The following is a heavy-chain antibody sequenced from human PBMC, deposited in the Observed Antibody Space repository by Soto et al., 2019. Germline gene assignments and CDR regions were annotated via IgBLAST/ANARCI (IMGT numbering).Heavy chain of an antibody. V-gene: IGHV3-48*01. J-gene: IGHJ5*02. D-gene: IGHD6-13*01. CDR1: EFTFSSYS. CDR2: ISSSSSTI. CDR3: ARHPERIAQIGWFDP. Sequence: PGGSLRLSCAASEFTFSSYSMNWVRQAPGKGLEWVSYISSSSSTIYYADSVKGRFTISRDNAKNSLYLQMNSLRAEDTAVYYCARHPERIAQIGWFDPWGQGTPVTVSS.